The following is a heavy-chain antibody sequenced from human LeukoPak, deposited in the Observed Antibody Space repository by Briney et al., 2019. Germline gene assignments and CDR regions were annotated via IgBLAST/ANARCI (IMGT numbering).Heavy chain of an antibody. CDR3: ARVYQWLVLSDAFDI. D-gene: IGHD6-19*01. V-gene: IGHV3-30*04. Sequence: GGSLRLSCAASGFTFSSYAMHWVRQAPGKGLEWVAVISYDGSNKYYADSVKGRFTISRDNSKNTLYLQMNSLRAEDTAVYYCARVYQWLVLSDAFDIWGQGTMVTVSS. J-gene: IGHJ3*02. CDR1: GFTFSSYA. CDR2: ISYDGSNK.